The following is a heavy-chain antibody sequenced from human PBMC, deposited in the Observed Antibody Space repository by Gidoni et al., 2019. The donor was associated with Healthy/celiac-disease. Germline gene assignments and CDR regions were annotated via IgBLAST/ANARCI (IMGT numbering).Heavy chain of an antibody. J-gene: IGHJ3*02. Sequence: QVQLQESGPGLVKPSETLSLTCTVSGGSISSYYWSWIRQPPGKGLEWIGYIYYSGSTNYNPSLKSRVTISVDTSKNQFSLKLSSVTAADTAVYYCARYYGSGSDDAFDIWGQGTMVTVSS. CDR3: ARYYGSGSDDAFDI. V-gene: IGHV4-59*01. CDR1: GGSISSYY. CDR2: IYYSGST. D-gene: IGHD3-10*01.